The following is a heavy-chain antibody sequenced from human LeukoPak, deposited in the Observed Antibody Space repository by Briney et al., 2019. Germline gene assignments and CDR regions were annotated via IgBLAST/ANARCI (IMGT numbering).Heavy chain of an antibody. J-gene: IGHJ6*02. CDR3: ARDPPRITIFGVVPLHRMGV. D-gene: IGHD3-3*01. CDR1: GYTFTSYG. Sequence: ASVKVSCKASGYTFTSYGISWVRQAPGQGLEWMGWISAYNGNTNYAQKLQGRVTMTTDTSTSTAHMELRSLRSDDTAVYYCARDPPRITIFGVVPLHRMGVWGQGTTVTVSS. CDR2: ISAYNGNT. V-gene: IGHV1-18*01.